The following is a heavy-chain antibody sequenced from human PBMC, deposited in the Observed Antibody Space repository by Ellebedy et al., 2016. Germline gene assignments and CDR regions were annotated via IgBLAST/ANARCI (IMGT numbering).Heavy chain of an antibody. J-gene: IGHJ3*02. CDR1: GGSISSYY. V-gene: IGHV4-30-4*01. D-gene: IGHD3-22*01. Sequence: SETLSLXXTVSGGSISSYYWSWIRQPPGKGLEWIGYIYYSGSTYYNPSLKSRVTISVDTSKNQFSLKLSSVTAADTAVYYCARVDYYDSSGYYFPIAFDIWGQGTMVTVSS. CDR2: IYYSGST. CDR3: ARVDYYDSSGYYFPIAFDI.